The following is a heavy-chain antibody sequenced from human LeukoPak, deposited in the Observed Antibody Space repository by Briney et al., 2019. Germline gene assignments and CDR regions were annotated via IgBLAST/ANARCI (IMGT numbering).Heavy chain of an antibody. CDR3: ARRSYVDTEYGMDV. D-gene: IGHD5-18*01. V-gene: IGHV5-51*01. CDR1: GYSFTSYW. Sequence: GESLKIFCKGSGYSFTSYWIGWGRQMPGKGLEWMGIIYPGDSDTRYNPSFQGQVTISADKSISTAYLQLSSLKASDTAMYYCARRSYVDTEYGMDVWGQGTTVTVSS. J-gene: IGHJ6*02. CDR2: IYPGDSDT.